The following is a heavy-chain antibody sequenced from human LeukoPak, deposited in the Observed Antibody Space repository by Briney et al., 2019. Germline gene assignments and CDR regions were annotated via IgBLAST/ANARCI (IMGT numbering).Heavy chain of an antibody. CDR1: GFTFSSYA. Sequence: GGSLRLSCAASGFTFSSYAMSWVRQAPGKGLEWVSTISGSGSSTYYADSVKGRFTISRDNSKNTLYLQMNSLRAEDTAVYYCAKDKRGYGRTIDYWGQGTLVTISS. CDR2: ISGSGSST. CDR3: AKDKRGYGRTIDY. V-gene: IGHV3-23*01. D-gene: IGHD3-10*01. J-gene: IGHJ4*02.